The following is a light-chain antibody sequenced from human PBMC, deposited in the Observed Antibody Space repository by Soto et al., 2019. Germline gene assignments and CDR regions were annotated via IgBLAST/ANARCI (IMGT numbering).Light chain of an antibody. J-gene: IGKJ4*01. Sequence: DIQMTQSPSSLSASVGDRVSITCRASQGISSWVAWCQQRPGKGPKSLIFAASSLQSGVSSRFSASGSGTDFTLTINNLQPEDSATYYCQQYLTYPLSFGGGTKVEIK. CDR3: QQYLTYPLS. CDR2: AAS. CDR1: QGISSW. V-gene: IGKV1D-16*01.